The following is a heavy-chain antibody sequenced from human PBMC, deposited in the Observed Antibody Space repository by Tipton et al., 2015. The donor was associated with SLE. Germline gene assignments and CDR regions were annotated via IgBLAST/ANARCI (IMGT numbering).Heavy chain of an antibody. J-gene: IGHJ3*02. CDR1: GGSMSSYY. CDR2: IYYSGST. Sequence: TLSLTCTVSGGSMSSYYWSWIRQPPGKGLEYIGYIYYSGSTNYNPSLKSRVTISVDTSKNQFSLKLSSVTAADTAVYYCARQNLPFDAFNIWGQGTMVTVSS. D-gene: IGHD5/OR15-5a*01. V-gene: IGHV4-59*08. CDR3: ARQNLPFDAFNI.